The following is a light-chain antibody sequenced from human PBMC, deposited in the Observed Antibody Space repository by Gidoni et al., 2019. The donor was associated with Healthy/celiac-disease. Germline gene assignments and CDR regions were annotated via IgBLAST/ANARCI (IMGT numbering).Light chain of an antibody. Sequence: IPMTQSPSSLSASGGDRVTITCRAKQGISNYLAWYQQKPGKVTKLLIYAASTVPSGVPPPFSGSGSRTDFTLTISRLQPEVVATYYCQQYNRARPLTFGGGTKVDIK. CDR1: QGISNY. J-gene: IGKJ4*01. CDR3: QQYNRARPLT. V-gene: IGKV1-27*01. CDR2: AAS.